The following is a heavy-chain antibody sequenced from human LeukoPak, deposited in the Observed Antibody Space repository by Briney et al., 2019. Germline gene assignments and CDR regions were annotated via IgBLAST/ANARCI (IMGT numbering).Heavy chain of an antibody. V-gene: IGHV7-4-1*02. CDR2: INTNTGNP. CDR1: GYIFTTYT. D-gene: IGHD3-10*01. CDR3: ARVMVRGVPVVAY. J-gene: IGHJ4*02. Sequence: GPSVKVSCKASGYIFTTYTMNWVRQAPGQGLEWMGWINTNTGNPTYAQGFTGRFVFSLDTSVSTAYLQISSLKAEDTAVYYCARVMVRGVPVVAYWGQGTLVTVSS.